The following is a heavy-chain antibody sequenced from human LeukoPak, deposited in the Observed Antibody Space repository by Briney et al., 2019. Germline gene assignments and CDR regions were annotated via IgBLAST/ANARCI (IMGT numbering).Heavy chain of an antibody. J-gene: IGHJ4*02. Sequence: GASVKVSCKASGFTFTRSAMQWVRQARGQRLEWMGWISAYNGNTNYAQKLQGRVTMTTDTSTSTAYMELRSLRSDDTAVYYCARGDEYSSSSGDYWGQGTLVTVSS. CDR1: GFTFTRSA. CDR2: ISAYNGNT. CDR3: ARGDEYSSSSGDY. V-gene: IGHV1-18*01. D-gene: IGHD6-6*01.